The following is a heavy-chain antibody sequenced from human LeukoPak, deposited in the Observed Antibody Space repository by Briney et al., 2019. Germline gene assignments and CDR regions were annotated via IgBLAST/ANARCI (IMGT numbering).Heavy chain of an antibody. CDR3: AREYYYGSGSNYYFDY. Sequence: GGSLRLSCAASGFXVSSNYITWVRQAPGKGLEWLTVIYSGGSTYYADSVKGRFTISRDNSKNTLYLQLNSLRAEDTALYYCAREYYYGSGSNYYFDYWGQGTLVTVSS. J-gene: IGHJ4*02. D-gene: IGHD3-10*01. CDR1: GFXVSSNY. CDR2: IYSGGST. V-gene: IGHV3-66*01.